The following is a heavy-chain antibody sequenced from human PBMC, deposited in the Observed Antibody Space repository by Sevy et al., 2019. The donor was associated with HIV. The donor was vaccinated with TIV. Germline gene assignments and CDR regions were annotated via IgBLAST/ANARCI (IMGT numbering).Heavy chain of an antibody. V-gene: IGHV3-23*01. CDR3: AKTAGLGYCSGGSCYSADY. CDR2: ISGSGGST. J-gene: IGHJ4*02. CDR1: GITFSSYA. Sequence: GSLRPSCSASGITFSSYAMSWGRQAPGKGLGWGSAISGSGGSTYYADPLKGRFTISRDNSKNTLYLQMNSLRAEDTAVYYCAKTAGLGYCSGGSCYSADYWGQGTLVTVSS. D-gene: IGHD2-15*01.